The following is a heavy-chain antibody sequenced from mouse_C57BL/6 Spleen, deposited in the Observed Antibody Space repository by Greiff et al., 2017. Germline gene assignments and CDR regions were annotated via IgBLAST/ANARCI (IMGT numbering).Heavy chain of an antibody. J-gene: IGHJ4*01. Sequence: EVQRVESGGGLVQPGGSLKLSCAASGFTFSDYGMAWVRQAPRKGPEWVAFISNLAYSIYYADTVTGRFTISRENAKNTRYLEMSSLRSEDTAMYYCARQGPFAMDYWGQGTSVTVSS. CDR1: GFTFSDYG. V-gene: IGHV5-15*01. CDR2: ISNLAYSI. CDR3: ARQGPFAMDY.